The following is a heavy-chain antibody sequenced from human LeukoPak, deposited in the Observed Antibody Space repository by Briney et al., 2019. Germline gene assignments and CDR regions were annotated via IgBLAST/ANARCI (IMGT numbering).Heavy chain of an antibody. CDR2: INPNSGET. V-gene: IGHV1-2*02. CDR3: ARDRDYSNTERGFDY. CDR1: GYTFTDYY. D-gene: IGHD4-11*01. Sequence: VASVKVSCKTSGYTFTDYYIHWVRQAPGQGLEWMGWINPNSGETNSAQKFQGRVTMTGDTSNSTAYMELRRVTSDDTAVYYCARDRDYSNTERGFDYWGQGTLVTVSS. J-gene: IGHJ4*02.